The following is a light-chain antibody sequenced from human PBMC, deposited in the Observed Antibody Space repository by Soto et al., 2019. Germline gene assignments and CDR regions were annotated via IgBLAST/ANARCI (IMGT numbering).Light chain of an antibody. CDR2: GAS. CDR1: QSVSSSY. CDR3: QQYGSSPIT. V-gene: IGKV3-20*01. Sequence: EIVLTQSPGTLSLSPGERATLSCRASQSVSSSYLAWYQQKPGQAPRLLIYGASSRATGIPVRFSGSGSGTDFTLTISRLEHEDFAVYYCQQYGSSPITFGGGTKVEIK. J-gene: IGKJ4*01.